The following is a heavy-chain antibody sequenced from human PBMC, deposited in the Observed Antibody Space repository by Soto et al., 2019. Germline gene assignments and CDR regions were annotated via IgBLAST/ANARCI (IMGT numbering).Heavy chain of an antibody. J-gene: IGHJ5*02. CDR3: AREYCSSTSCLNWFDP. Sequence: ASVKGSCKAAGYSFTSDGSSWVRQAQGQGLEWMGWISAYNGNTNYAQKLQGRVTMTTDTSTSTAYMELNSLRAEDTAVYYCAREYCSSTSCLNWFDPWGQGTLVTVSS. CDR2: ISAYNGNT. CDR1: GYSFTSDG. D-gene: IGHD2-2*01. V-gene: IGHV1-18*01.